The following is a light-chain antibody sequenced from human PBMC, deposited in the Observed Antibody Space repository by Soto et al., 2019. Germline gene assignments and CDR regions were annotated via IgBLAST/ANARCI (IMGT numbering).Light chain of an antibody. J-gene: IGLJ1*01. Sequence: QSVLAQPASVSGSPGQSITISCTGTSSDIGAYDYVFWYQQYPGRVPKLLIHEVTNRPSGVSDRFSGSKSGNTASLTISGLQTEDEADYSGSSHAGSSAVYGIGNGTKVTAL. CDR3: SSHAGSSAVYG. CDR1: SSDIGAYDY. V-gene: IGLV2-14*01. CDR2: EVT.